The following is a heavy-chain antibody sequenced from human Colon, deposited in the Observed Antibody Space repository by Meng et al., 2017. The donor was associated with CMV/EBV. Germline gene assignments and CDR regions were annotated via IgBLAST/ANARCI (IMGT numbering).Heavy chain of an antibody. CDR1: GGSINSGDYY. CDR2: IHHSGNT. Sequence: SETLSLTCTVSGGSINSGDYYWAWIRQSPGKGPEWIGYIHHSGNTFYNPSLKSRVTISVDMPNKHFSLNLRSVTAADTAVYYCARENSTSTGGFDFWGQGTLVTVSS. V-gene: IGHV4-30-4*08. D-gene: IGHD2-2*01. CDR3: ARENSTSTGGFDF. J-gene: IGHJ4*02.